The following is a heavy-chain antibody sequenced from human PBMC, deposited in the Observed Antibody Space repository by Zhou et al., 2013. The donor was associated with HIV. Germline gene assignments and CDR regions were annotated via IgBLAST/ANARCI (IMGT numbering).Heavy chain of an antibody. CDR1: GGSISSGSYY. Sequence: QVQLQESGPGLVKPSQTLSLTCTVSGGSISSGSYYWSWIRQPAGKGLEWIGHIYTSGSTNYNPSLKSRVTISVDTSKNQFSLKLSSVTAADTAVYYCARAHSCTDCDYWGQGTLVHRLL. J-gene: IGHJ4*02. V-gene: IGHV4-61*09. D-gene: IGHD2-2*01. CDR3: ARAHSCTDCDY. CDR2: IYTSGST.